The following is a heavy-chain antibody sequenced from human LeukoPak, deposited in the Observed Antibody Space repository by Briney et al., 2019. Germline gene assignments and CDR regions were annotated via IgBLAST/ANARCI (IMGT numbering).Heavy chain of an antibody. V-gene: IGHV3-7*01. CDR3: AREGFYFFDF. CDR2: IKQDGSEK. CDR1: GFTFSNYW. Sequence: GGSLRLSCAASGFTFSNYWMSWVRQVPGKGLEWVANIKQDGSEKTYADSVRGRFTIFRDNAKDSVYLQMNSLRAEDSAIYYCAREGFYFFDFWGQGTLVTVSS. J-gene: IGHJ4*01.